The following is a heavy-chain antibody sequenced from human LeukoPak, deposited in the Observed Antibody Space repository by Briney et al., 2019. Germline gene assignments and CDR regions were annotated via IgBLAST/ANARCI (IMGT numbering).Heavy chain of an antibody. CDR1: GFTFSTYA. V-gene: IGHV3-49*04. J-gene: IGHJ4*02. CDR3: TRRSGSSGWYSLDY. Sequence: GGSLRLSCAASGFTFSTYALSWVRQAPGKGLEWVGLIRSKAFGGTAEYAASVKGRFTISRDDSESIAYLQMNSLQTEDTAVYYCTRRSGSSGWYSLDYWGQGTLVTVSS. D-gene: IGHD6-19*01. CDR2: IRSKAFGGTA.